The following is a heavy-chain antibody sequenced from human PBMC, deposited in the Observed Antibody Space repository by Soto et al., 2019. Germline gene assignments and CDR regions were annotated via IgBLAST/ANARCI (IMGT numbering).Heavy chain of an antibody. J-gene: IGHJ4*02. D-gene: IGHD1-26*01. CDR2: ISAYNGNT. CDR1: GYTFTSYG. V-gene: IGHV1-18*01. CDR3: ARDVRGGNFDY. Sequence: ASVKVSCKASGYTFTSYGITWVRQAPGQGLEWMGWISAYNGNTNYAQKLQGRVTMTTDTSTSTAYMELRSLRSDDAAVYYCARDVRGGNFDYWGQGTLVTVSS.